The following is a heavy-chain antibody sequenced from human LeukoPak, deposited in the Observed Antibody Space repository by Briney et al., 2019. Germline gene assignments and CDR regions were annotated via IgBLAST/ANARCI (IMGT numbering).Heavy chain of an antibody. V-gene: IGHV4-39*01. CDR1: GGSISSSSYY. CDR3: ARHQGGSGSYYSLNNWFDP. J-gene: IGHJ5*02. CDR2: IYYSGST. D-gene: IGHD3-10*01. Sequence: PSETLSLTCTVPGGSISSSSYYWGWIRQPPGKGLEWIRSIYYSGSTYYNPSLKSRVTISVDTSKNQFSLKLSSVTAADTAVYYCARHQGGSGSYYSLNNWFDPWGQGTLVTVSS.